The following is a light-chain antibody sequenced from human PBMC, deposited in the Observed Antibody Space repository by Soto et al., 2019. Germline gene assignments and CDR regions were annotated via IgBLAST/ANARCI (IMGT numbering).Light chain of an antibody. Sequence: EIVMTQSPATLSVSPVEIAKLFFIASQSISVNLAWYQQKPGLSPRLLIYHTSTRATGVPARLSGSGSGTEFSLTISSLQSEDSAVYYCQRYDNWPLTCGGGTKGDIK. CDR3: QRYDNWPLT. CDR1: QSISVN. CDR2: HTS. V-gene: IGKV3-15*01. J-gene: IGKJ4*01.